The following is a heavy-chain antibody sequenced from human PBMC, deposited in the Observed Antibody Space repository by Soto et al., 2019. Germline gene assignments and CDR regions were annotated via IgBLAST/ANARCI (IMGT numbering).Heavy chain of an antibody. J-gene: IGHJ3*02. CDR2: IYYGGST. CDR3: ARGCGGDCSYAFDI. CDR1: GGSISSYY. Sequence: QVQLQESGPGLVKPSETLSLTCTVSGGSISSYYWSWIRQPPGKGLEWIGYIYYGGSTNYNPSLKSRVTISVDTSKNQFSLKLSSVTAADTAVYYCARGCGGDCSYAFDIWGQGTMVTVSS. D-gene: IGHD2-21*02. V-gene: IGHV4-59*01.